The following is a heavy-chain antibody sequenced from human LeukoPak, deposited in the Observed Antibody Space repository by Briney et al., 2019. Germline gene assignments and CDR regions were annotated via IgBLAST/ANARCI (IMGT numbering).Heavy chain of an antibody. CDR2: INPNSGGT. CDR1: GYTFTGYY. V-gene: IGHV1-2*02. Sequence: ASVKVSCKASGYTFTGYYMHWVRQAPGQGLEWMGWINPNSGGTNYAQKFQGRVTMTRDTSISTAYMELSRLRSDDTAVYYCAKGHGDYWGNYFDHWGQGTLVTVSS. D-gene: IGHD4-17*01. CDR3: AKGHGDYWGNYFDH. J-gene: IGHJ4*02.